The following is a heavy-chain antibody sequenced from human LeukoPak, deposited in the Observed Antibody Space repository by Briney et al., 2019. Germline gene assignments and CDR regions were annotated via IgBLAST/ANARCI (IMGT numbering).Heavy chain of an antibody. D-gene: IGHD3-3*01. CDR1: GGSISSYY. Sequence: PSETLSLTCTVSGGSISSYYWSWIRQPPGKGLEWIGYIYYSGSTNYNPSLKRRVTISVDTSKNQFSLKLSSVTAADTAVYYCASTPYYDFWSGYPGYMDVWGKGTTVTVS. V-gene: IGHV4-59*01. CDR2: IYYSGST. CDR3: ASTPYYDFWSGYPGYMDV. J-gene: IGHJ6*03.